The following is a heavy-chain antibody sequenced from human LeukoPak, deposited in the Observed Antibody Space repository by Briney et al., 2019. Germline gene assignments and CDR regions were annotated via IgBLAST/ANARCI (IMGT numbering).Heavy chain of an antibody. D-gene: IGHD3-10*01. CDR1: GYSFTSGHY. CDR2: IYHTGSA. Sequence: SETLSLTCSVSGYSFTSGHYWGWIRQPPGKGLEWIANIYHTGSAHYNPSLKSRVTISVDTSKNQFSLKMNAVTAADTAVYYCARTNRHLYGSGSNLTPWPVGMDVWGQGTTVTVSS. V-gene: IGHV4-38-2*01. J-gene: IGHJ6*02. CDR3: ARTNRHLYGSGSNLTPWPVGMDV.